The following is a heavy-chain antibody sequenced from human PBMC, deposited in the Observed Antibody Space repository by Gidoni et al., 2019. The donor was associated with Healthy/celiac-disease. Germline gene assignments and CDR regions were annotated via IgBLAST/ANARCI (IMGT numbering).Heavy chain of an antibody. CDR2: IYHSGST. V-gene: IGHV4-38-2*02. Sequence: QVQLQESGPGLVKPSETLSLTCAVSGYSISSGYYWGWIRQPPGKGLEWIGSIYHSGSTYYNPSLKSRVTISVDTSKNQFSLKLSSVTAADTAVYYCARDQVWSGYYHYWGQGTLVTVSS. J-gene: IGHJ4*02. D-gene: IGHD3-3*01. CDR1: GYSISSGYY. CDR3: ARDQVWSGYYHY.